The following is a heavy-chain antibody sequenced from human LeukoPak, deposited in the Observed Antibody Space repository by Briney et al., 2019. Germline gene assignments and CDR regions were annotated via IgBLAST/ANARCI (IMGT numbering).Heavy chain of an antibody. CDR1: GDSVSSDSAA. CDR2: TQYRSRWYN. D-gene: IGHD3-10*01. Sequence: SQTLSLTCAISGDSVSSDSAAWNWIRQPPSRGLEWLGRTQYRSRWYNDYAVSVKSRIIINPDTSKNQFSLQLNSVTPDDTAVYYCARITSSGSHDYWGQGTLVTVSS. V-gene: IGHV6-1*01. J-gene: IGHJ4*02. CDR3: ARITSSGSHDY.